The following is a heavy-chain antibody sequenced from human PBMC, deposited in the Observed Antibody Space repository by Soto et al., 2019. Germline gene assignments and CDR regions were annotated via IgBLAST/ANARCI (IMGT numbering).Heavy chain of an antibody. D-gene: IGHD3-3*01. CDR1: GGSVSSGSYY. V-gene: IGHV4-61*01. CDR2: IYYSGST. Sequence: PSETLSLTCSVSGGSVSSGSYYWSWIRQPPGKGLEWIGYIYYSGSTNYNPSLKSRVTISVDTSKNQFSLKLSSVTAADTAVYYCARDRAIFGVVNYYYYGMDVWGQGTTVTVSS. CDR3: ARDRAIFGVVNYYYYGMDV. J-gene: IGHJ6*02.